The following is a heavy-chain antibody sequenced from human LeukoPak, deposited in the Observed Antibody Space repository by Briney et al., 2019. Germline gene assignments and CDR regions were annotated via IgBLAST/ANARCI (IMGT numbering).Heavy chain of an antibody. CDR2: ISGSGGST. D-gene: IGHD3-10*01. V-gene: IGHV3-23*01. J-gene: IGHJ4*02. CDR1: GFTFSNYA. CDR3: AKGGMVRGEYDY. Sequence: GGSLRLSCAASGFTFSNYAMSWVRQAPGKGLEWVSGISGSGGSTYYADSVKGRFTISRDNSKNTLYLQVNTLRGEDTAVYCCAKGGMVRGEYDYWGQGPLVTVSS.